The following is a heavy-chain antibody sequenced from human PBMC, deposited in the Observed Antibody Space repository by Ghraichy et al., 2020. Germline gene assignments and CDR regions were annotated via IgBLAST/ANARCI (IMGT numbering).Heavy chain of an antibody. D-gene: IGHD2-15*01. Sequence: LTCAASGLIFSSYAMTWVRQAPGKGLEWVSAIAGSGGNTYYADFAEGRFTISRDNSRNTLYLQMNSLRAEDTAVYYCAKEDAVSAVPDYWGQGTLVTVSS. CDR3: AKEDAVSAVPDY. V-gene: IGHV3-23*01. CDR1: GLIFSSYA. CDR2: IAGSGGNT. J-gene: IGHJ4*02.